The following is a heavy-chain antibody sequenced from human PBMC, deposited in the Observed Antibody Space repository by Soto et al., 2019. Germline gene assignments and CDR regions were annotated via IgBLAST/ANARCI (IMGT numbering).Heavy chain of an antibody. J-gene: IGHJ6*02. Sequence: QVQLVESGGGVVQPGRSLRLSCAASGFTFSSYGMHWVRQAPGKGLEWVAVISYDGSNKYYADSVKGRFTISRDNSKNTLYLQMNSLRAEDTAVYYCAKSDIGSYYDGYYYYGMDVWGQGTTVTVSS. CDR2: ISYDGSNK. CDR1: GFTFSSYG. V-gene: IGHV3-30*18. CDR3: AKSDIGSYYDGYYYYGMDV. D-gene: IGHD1-26*01.